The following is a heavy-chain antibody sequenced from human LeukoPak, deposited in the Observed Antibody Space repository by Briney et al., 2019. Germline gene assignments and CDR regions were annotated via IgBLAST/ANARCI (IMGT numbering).Heavy chain of an antibody. D-gene: IGHD6-19*01. CDR1: GFPFSTYV. J-gene: IGHJ4*02. CDR3: ANVKAVAGIY. V-gene: IGHV3-23*01. CDR2: ISGSGGST. Sequence: PGGSLRLSCAASGFPFSTYVMPWVRHAPGMGLEWVSTISGSGGSTYYAHSVKGRFTICRDNSKNTLYLQMNSLRAEDTVVYYCANVKAVAGIYWGQGTLVTVCS.